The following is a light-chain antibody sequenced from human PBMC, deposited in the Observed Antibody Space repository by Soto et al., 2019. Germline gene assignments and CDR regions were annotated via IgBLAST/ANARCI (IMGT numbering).Light chain of an antibody. Sequence: QSALTQPASVSGSPGXSITISCTGTSSDVGGYNYVSWYQQHSGKAPKLMIYEVSNRPSGVSNRFSGSKSGNTASLTISGLQAEDEADYYCSSYTSSSTLVVFGTGTKLTVL. CDR2: EVS. J-gene: IGLJ1*01. CDR1: SSDVGGYNY. CDR3: SSYTSSSTLVV. V-gene: IGLV2-14*01.